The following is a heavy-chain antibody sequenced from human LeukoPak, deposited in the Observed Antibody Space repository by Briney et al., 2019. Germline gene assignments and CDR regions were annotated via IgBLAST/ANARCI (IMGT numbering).Heavy chain of an antibody. D-gene: IGHD3-10*01. J-gene: IGHJ4*02. CDR1: GFTLSSYD. CDR2: ISYDGSNK. CDR3: ARVTSGSSYRPFDY. V-gene: IGHV3-30*03. Sequence: GRSLRLSCAASGFTLSSYDMHWVRQAPGKGLEWVAVISYDGSNKYYADSVKGRFTISRDNSKNTLFLQMNSLRAGDTAVYYCARVTSGSSYRPFDYWGQGTLVTVSS.